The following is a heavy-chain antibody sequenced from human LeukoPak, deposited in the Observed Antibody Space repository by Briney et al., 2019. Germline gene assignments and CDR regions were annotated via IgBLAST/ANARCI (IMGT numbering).Heavy chain of an antibody. D-gene: IGHD3-3*01. Sequence: SETLSLTCAVYGGSFSGYYWSWIRQPPGKGLEWIGEINHSGSTNYNPSLKSRVTISVDTSKNQFSLKLSSVTAADTAVYYCARARRGSRITIFGVVISEAWFDPWGQGTLVTVSS. CDR1: GGSFSGYY. V-gene: IGHV4-34*01. CDR2: INHSGST. CDR3: ARARRGSRITIFGVVISEAWFDP. J-gene: IGHJ5*02.